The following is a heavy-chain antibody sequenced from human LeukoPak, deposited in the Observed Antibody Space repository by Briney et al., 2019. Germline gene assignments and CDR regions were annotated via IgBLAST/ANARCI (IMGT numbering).Heavy chain of an antibody. D-gene: IGHD4-17*01. J-gene: IGHJ6*03. CDR2: IYYSGST. Sequence: SETLSLTCTVSGGSISSSSYYWGWIRQPPGKGLEWIGSIYYSGSTYYNPSLKSRVTISVDTSKNQFSLKLSSVTAADTAVYYCARETQETTVTEDYYYYYMDVWGKGTTVTISS. CDR1: GGSISSSSYY. V-gene: IGHV4-39*07. CDR3: ARETQETTVTEDYYYYYMDV.